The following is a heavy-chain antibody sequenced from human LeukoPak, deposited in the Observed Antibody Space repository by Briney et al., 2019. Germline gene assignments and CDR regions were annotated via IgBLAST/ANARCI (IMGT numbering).Heavy chain of an antibody. CDR1: GGSISSSSYY. CDR3: ARVTQELELPEVYFDY. D-gene: IGHD1-7*01. V-gene: IGHV4-39*07. Sequence: SETLSLTCTVSGGSISSSSYYWGWIRQPPGKGLEWIGSIYYSGSTYYNPSLKSRVTISVDTSKNQFSLKLSSVTAADTAVYYCARVTQELELPEVYFDYWGQGTLVTVSS. CDR2: IYYSGST. J-gene: IGHJ4*02.